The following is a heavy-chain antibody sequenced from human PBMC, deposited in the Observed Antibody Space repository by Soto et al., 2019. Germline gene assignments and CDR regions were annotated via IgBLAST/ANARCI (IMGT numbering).Heavy chain of an antibody. CDR3: ARGPRGYVYYHGMDV. CDR1: GGSISSYY. CDR2: IDTSVTT. J-gene: IGHJ6*02. V-gene: IGHV4-4*07. D-gene: IGHD3-10*01. Sequence: SETLSLTCTVSGGSISSYYVSWIRQSAGKGLEWIGRIDTSVTTNYNPSLKSRVTMSVDASKNHFSLNLSSVTAADTAVYYCARGPRGYVYYHGMDVWGQGTTVTVSS.